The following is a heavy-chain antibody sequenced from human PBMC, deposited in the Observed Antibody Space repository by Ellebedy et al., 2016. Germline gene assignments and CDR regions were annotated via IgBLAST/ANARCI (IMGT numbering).Heavy chain of an antibody. CDR2: IKQDGSEK. CDR1: GFTFSSYA. D-gene: IGHD6-19*01. Sequence: GESLKISCAASGFTFSSYAMSWVRQAPGKGLEWVANIKQDGSEKYYADSVKGRFTISRDNSKNTLYLQMNSLRAEDTAVYYCAREIVVAGTGFDYWGQGTLVTVSS. V-gene: IGHV3-7*01. J-gene: IGHJ4*02. CDR3: AREIVVAGTGFDY.